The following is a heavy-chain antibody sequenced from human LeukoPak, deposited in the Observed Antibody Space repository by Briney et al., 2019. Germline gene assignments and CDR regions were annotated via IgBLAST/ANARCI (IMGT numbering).Heavy chain of an antibody. D-gene: IGHD3-3*01. CDR2: ISSSGSTI. CDR1: GFIFSDDY. J-gene: IGHJ4*02. Sequence: GGSLRLSCAASGFIFSDDYMSWIRQAPGKGLEWVSYISSSGSTIYYADSVKGRFTISRDNAKNSLYLQMNSLRAEDTAVYYCASGYDFWSGYPSAPIDYWGQGTLVTVSS. CDR3: ASGYDFWSGYPSAPIDY. V-gene: IGHV3-11*01.